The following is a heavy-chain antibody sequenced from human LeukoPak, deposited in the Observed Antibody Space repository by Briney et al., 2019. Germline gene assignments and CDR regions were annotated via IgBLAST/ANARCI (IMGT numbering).Heavy chain of an antibody. D-gene: IGHD1-20*01. V-gene: IGHV5-51*01. J-gene: IGHJ3*02. Sequence: GESLKISCKGSGYSFTSYWIGWVRQMPGKGLEWMGIIYPGDSDTRYSPSFQGQVTISADKSISTAYLQWSSLKASDTAMYYCARPYPDITGTVGAFDIWGQGTMVTVPS. CDR3: ARPYPDITGTVGAFDI. CDR2: IYPGDSDT. CDR1: GYSFTSYW.